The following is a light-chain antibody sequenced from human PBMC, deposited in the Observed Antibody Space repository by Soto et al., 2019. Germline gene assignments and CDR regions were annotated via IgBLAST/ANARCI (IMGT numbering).Light chain of an antibody. J-gene: IGKJ1*01. V-gene: IGKV1-6*01. CDR1: QGIGNN. Sequence: AIQMTQSPSSLSASVGDRVTLTCRASQGIGNNLGWYQQKPGKAPKLLIYATSNLQTGVPSRFSGSGSGTDFTLTISSLRPEDFATYYCVQHYSYPQTFGQGTKVDIK. CDR3: VQHYSYPQT. CDR2: ATS.